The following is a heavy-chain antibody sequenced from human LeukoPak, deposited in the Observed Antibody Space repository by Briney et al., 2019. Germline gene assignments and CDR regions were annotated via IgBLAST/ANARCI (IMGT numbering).Heavy chain of an antibody. J-gene: IGHJ3*02. Sequence: ASVKVSCKASGYTFTGYYMHWVRQAPGQGLEWMGRIDPNSSGTNYAQKFQGRVTMTRDTSISTAYMELSRLRSDDTAVYYCAREGVNYYDSSGVAFDIWGQGTMVTVSS. CDR3: AREGVNYYDSSGVAFDI. CDR2: IDPNSSGT. V-gene: IGHV1-2*06. D-gene: IGHD3-22*01. CDR1: GYTFTGYY.